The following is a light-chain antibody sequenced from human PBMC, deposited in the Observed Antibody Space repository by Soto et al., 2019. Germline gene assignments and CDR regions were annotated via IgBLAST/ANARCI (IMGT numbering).Light chain of an antibody. V-gene: IGLV2-14*01. CDR1: NSDVGGYNY. CDR2: EVS. J-gene: IGLJ1*01. Sequence: QSALTQPASVSGSPGQSITISCTGTNSDVGGYNYVTWYQQHRGKAPKLIIYEVSNRPSGVSNRCSGYKSGNTASLTISRRQAADEADYYCSSYSDRSRCDFGTGTNVTVL. CDR3: SSYSDRSRCD.